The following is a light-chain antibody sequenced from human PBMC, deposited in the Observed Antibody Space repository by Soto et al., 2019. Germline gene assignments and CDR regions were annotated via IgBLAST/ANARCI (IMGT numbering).Light chain of an antibody. CDR1: QSVSSTS. J-gene: IGKJ2*01. CDR2: DSS. V-gene: IGKV3-20*01. Sequence: EIVLTQSPGTLSLSPGERVALSCRASQSVSSTSIAWYQQKPGQAPRLLIYDSSSRATDIPDRFSGSGSGTDFTLTISRLEPEDFAVYYWQQYGGSPPKYTFGQGTKLEI. CDR3: QQYGGSPPKYT.